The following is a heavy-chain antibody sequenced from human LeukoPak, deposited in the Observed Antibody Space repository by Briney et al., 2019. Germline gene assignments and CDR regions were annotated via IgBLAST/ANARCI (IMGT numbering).Heavy chain of an antibody. CDR1: EFTVSNTY. V-gene: IGHV3-53*01. J-gene: IGHJ4*02. Sequence: GGSLRLSCAASEFTVSNTYMSWVRQAPGKGLEWVLVMYTGGNTYYADSVKGRFTISRDNSKNTLSLQMNSLRAEDTAVYYCAGDYYGLGSLDYWGQGTLVTVSS. CDR2: MYTGGNT. CDR3: AGDYYGLGSLDY. D-gene: IGHD3-10*01.